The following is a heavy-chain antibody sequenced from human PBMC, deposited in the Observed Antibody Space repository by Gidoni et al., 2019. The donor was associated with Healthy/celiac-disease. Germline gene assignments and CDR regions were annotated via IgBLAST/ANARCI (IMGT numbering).Heavy chain of an antibody. V-gene: IGHV1-69*01. CDR1: GSTFSSYA. CDR2: IIPIFGTA. J-gene: IGHJ5*02. Sequence: QVQLVQSGAEVKKPGSSVKVSCKASGSTFSSYAISWVRQAPGQGLEWMGGIIPIFGTANYAQKFQGRVTITADESTSTAYMELSSLRSEDTAVYYCARDRTMTTVTWGGSNWFDPWGQGTLVTVSS. D-gene: IGHD4-17*01. CDR3: ARDRTMTTVTWGGSNWFDP.